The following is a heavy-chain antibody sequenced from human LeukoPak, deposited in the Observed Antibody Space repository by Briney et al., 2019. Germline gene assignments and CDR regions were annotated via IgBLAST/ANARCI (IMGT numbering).Heavy chain of an antibody. CDR3: AKSSYVSIVVVPAARGGYFDY. CDR1: GFTFSSYG. CDR2: ISGSGGST. V-gene: IGHV3-23*01. Sequence: GGSLRLSCAASGFTFSSYGMSWVRQAPGKGLEWVSAISGSGGSTYYADSVEGRFTISRDNSKNTLYLQMNSLRAEDTAVYYCAKSSYVSIVVVPAARGGYFDYWGQGTLVTVSS. J-gene: IGHJ4*02. D-gene: IGHD2-2*01.